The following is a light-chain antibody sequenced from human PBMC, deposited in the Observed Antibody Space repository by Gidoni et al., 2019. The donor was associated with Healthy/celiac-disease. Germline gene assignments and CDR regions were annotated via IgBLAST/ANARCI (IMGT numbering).Light chain of an antibody. J-gene: IGKJ4*01. V-gene: IGKV1-33*01. Sequence: DILMTQSPSSLSASVGDRVTLTCKASQDVSNYLNWYQQKPGKAPRLLIYDASNLETGVPSRFSGSGAGTDFTFTISSLQPEVIVTYYWQQYDYPPRTFGGGTKVEIK. CDR3: QQYDYPPRT. CDR2: DAS. CDR1: QDVSNY.